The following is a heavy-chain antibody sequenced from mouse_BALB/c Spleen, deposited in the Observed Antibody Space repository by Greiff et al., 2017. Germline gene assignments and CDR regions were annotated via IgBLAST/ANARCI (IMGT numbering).Heavy chain of an antibody. CDR1: GYTFTSYW. D-gene: IGHD1-1*01. V-gene: IGHV1-7*01. CDR2: INPSTGYT. CDR3: ARWVLRLYYFDY. J-gene: IGHJ2*01. Sequence: QVQLKQSGAELAKPGASVKMSCKASGYTFTSYWMHWVKQRPGQGLEWIGYINPSTGYTEYNQKFKDKATLTADKSSSTAYMQLSSLTSEDSAVYYCARWVLRLYYFDYWGQGTTLTVSS.